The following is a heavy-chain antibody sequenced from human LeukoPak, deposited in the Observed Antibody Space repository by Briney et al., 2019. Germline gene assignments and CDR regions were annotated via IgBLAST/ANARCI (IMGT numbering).Heavy chain of an antibody. CDR3: ARSRAFNSGAFDP. Sequence: GGSLRLSCAASGFTFSSSAMSWVRQVPGKGLEWVSGISASGGSTSYADSVRGRFTISRDNSKNTLYVQMNSLRDEDTAVYYCARSRAFNSGAFDPWGQGSLVTVSS. V-gene: IGHV3-23*01. D-gene: IGHD1-26*01. CDR2: ISASGGST. J-gene: IGHJ5*02. CDR1: GFTFSSSA.